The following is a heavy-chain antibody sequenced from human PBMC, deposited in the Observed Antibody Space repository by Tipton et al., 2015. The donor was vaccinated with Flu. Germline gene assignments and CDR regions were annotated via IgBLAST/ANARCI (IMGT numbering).Heavy chain of an antibody. J-gene: IGHJ6*02. Sequence: SLRLSCVASGFTFSSYAMHWVRQAPGKGLEWVAVISYNGGNEYYADSVKGRFTISRDNSKNTVFLQMNTLRVEDTAVYYCARVLSSEYYYGMDVWGQGTTVTVSS. D-gene: IGHD3-16*02. V-gene: IGHV3-30*07. CDR2: ISYNGGNE. CDR3: ARVLSSEYYYGMDV. CDR1: GFTFSSYA.